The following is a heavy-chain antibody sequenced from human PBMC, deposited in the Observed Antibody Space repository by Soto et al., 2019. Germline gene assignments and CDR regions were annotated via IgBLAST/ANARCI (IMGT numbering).Heavy chain of an antibody. Sequence: GSLRLSCAASGFTVSSNYMSWVRQAPGKGLEWVSVIYSGGSTYYADSVKGRFTISRDNSKNTLYLQMNSLRAEDTAVYYCARSPYTPPYSSGEYYGMDVWGQGTTVNVSS. CDR1: GFTVSSNY. CDR3: ARSPYTPPYSSGEYYGMDV. V-gene: IGHV3-53*01. J-gene: IGHJ6*02. D-gene: IGHD6-19*01. CDR2: IYSGGST.